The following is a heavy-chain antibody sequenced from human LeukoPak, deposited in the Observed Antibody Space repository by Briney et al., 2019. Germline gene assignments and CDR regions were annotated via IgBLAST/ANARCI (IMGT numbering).Heavy chain of an antibody. V-gene: IGHV3-21*01. Sequence: GGSLRLSCAASGFTFSHAWMSWVRQAPGKGLEWVSSISSSSSYIYYADSVKGRFTISRDNAKNSLYLQMNSLRAEDTAVYYCARDSSAAPFDYWGQGTLVTVSS. CDR1: GFTFSHAW. CDR3: ARDSSAAPFDY. J-gene: IGHJ4*02. D-gene: IGHD6-25*01. CDR2: ISSSSSYI.